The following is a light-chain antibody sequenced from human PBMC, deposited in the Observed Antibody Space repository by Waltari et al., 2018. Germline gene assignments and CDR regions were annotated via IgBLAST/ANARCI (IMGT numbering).Light chain of an antibody. J-gene: IGKJ1*01. CDR1: QDVRGW. V-gene: IGKV1-12*01. CDR3: QQGYNTPWT. Sequence: DIRMTQSPSSLSASVGDKVTITCRASQDVRGWLAWYQQKPGKAPKLLIYAASTLQSGVPSRFSGSESGTDYTLTISSLQPEDFASYYCQQGYNTPWTFGQGTKVEVK. CDR2: AAS.